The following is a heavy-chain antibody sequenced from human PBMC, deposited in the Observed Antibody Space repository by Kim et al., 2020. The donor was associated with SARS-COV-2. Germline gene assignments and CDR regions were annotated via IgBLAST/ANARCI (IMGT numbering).Heavy chain of an antibody. Sequence: GGSLRLSCEASGLAFSTSPMSWVRQTPGKGLEWVSYIGHRGRAIEYADSVKGRFTISRDNAKSSLYLQMNSLRDEDTALYYCVAGGPYFQYWGQGTLVSVSS. J-gene: IGHJ1*01. CDR1: GLAFSTSP. CDR3: VAGGPYFQY. V-gene: IGHV3-48*02. D-gene: IGHD3-10*01. CDR2: IGHRGRAI.